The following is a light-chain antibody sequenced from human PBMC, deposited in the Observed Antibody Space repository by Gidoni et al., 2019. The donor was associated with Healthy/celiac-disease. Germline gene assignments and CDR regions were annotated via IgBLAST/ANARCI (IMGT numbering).Light chain of an antibody. J-gene: IGKJ1*01. CDR3: QQYYSTPRT. V-gene: IGKV4-1*01. CDR1: QSVLYSSNNKNY. Sequence: QSVLYSSNNKNYLAWYQQKPGQPPKLLIYWASTRESGVPDRFSGSGSGTDFTLTISSLQAEDVAVYYCQQYYSTPRTFGQGTKVEIK. CDR2: WAS.